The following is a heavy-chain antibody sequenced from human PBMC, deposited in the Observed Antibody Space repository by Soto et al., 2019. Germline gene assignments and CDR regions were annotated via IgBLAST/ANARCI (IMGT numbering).Heavy chain of an antibody. D-gene: IGHD6-13*01. CDR1: GFTFSSYA. V-gene: IGHV3-23*01. CDR3: AKDMAAIAAAGGGLDY. CDR2: ISGSGGST. Sequence: PVGSLRLSCAASGFTFSSYAMSWVRQAPGKGLEWVSAISGSGGSTYYADSVKGRFTISRDNSKNTLYLQMNSLRAEDTAVYYCAKDMAAIAAAGGGLDYWGQGTLVTVSS. J-gene: IGHJ4*02.